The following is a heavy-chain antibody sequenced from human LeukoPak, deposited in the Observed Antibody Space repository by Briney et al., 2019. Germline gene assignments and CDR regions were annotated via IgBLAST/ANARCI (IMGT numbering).Heavy chain of an antibody. D-gene: IGHD6-25*01. CDR3: AKAATFNRLGYDY. V-gene: IGHV3-23*01. CDR2: ISSGDST. CDR1: GFTFSSYA. Sequence: GSLRLSCAASGFTFSSYALSWVRQAPGKGLEWVSAISSGDSTYYADSVKGRFAISRDTSKNTLYLQMNSLRAEDTAIYYCAKAATFNRLGYDYWGQGTLVTVSS. J-gene: IGHJ4*02.